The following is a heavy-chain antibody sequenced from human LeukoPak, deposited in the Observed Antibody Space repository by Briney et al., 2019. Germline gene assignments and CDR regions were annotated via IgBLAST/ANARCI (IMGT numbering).Heavy chain of an antibody. CDR2: IYGGGSS. J-gene: IGHJ4*02. D-gene: IGHD3-22*01. CDR3: ARDHYHNNSGYYPFDH. V-gene: IGHV3-66*01. CDR1: GFTVSDNY. Sequence: GGSLRLSCAASGFTVSDNYMAWVRQAPGKELEWVSVIYGGGSSFYADSVKGRFTISSDNSKNTVYLQMNSLRVEDTAVYYCARDHYHNNSGYYPFDHWGQGSLVTVSS.